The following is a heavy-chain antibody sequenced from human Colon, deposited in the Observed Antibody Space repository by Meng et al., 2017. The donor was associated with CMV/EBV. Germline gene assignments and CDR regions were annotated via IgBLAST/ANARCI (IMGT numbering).Heavy chain of an antibody. Sequence: GESLKISCAASGFTFSDYGMHWVRQVPGKGLEWVAFIRYAGSDKKYAESVKGRFTISRDNSENTLFLHMNSLRREDTAVYYCAKDHYPGGHDAFDIWGQGTMVTVSS. J-gene: IGHJ3*02. CDR2: IRYAGSDK. CDR3: AKDHYPGGHDAFDI. D-gene: IGHD3-10*01. CDR1: GFTFSDYG. V-gene: IGHV3-30*02.